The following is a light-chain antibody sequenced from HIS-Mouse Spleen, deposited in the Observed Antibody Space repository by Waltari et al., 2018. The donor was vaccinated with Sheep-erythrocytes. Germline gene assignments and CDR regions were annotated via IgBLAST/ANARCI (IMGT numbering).Light chain of an antibody. CDR2: EGS. CDR1: ISDVGGYNL. J-gene: IGLJ3*02. V-gene: IGLV2-23*01. CDR3: CSYAGSSTWV. Sequence: QSALTQPASVSGSPGQALTISCTGTISDVGGYNLVSWYQQHPGKAPKLMFYEGSKRLSGVSNRFTCSKSGNTASLTIAGLQAEDEGGYYCCSYAGSSTWVFGGGTKLTVL.